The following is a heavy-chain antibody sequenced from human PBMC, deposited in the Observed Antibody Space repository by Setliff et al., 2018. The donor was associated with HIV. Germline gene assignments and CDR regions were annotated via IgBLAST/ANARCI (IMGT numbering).Heavy chain of an antibody. D-gene: IGHD5-12*01. CDR2: ISYTGGT. CDR1: GDSIRNDY. CDR3: ARGHEWLRN. J-gene: IGHJ4*02. Sequence: SETLSLTCTVSGDSIRNDYWTWIRQSPEKGLEWIAHISYTGGTNYNPSLKSRVALSLDASKNQISLKLRSVIAADTAMYYCARGHEWLRNWGQGTLVTVSS. V-gene: IGHV4-59*01.